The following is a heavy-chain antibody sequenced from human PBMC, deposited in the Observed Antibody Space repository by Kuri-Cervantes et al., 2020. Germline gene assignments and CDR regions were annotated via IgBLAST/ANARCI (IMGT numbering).Heavy chain of an antibody. CDR1: GGSISSSSYY. CDR2: IYYSGST. J-gene: IGHJ4*02. V-gene: IGHV4-39*01. D-gene: IGHD3-22*01. CDR3: ARAGDYYDSNGYFDY. Sequence: ESLKISCSVSGGSISSSSYYWAWIRQPPGKGPEWIGSIYYSGSTYYNPSLKSRVTISADTSKNQFSLKLSSVTAADTAVYYCARAGDYYDSNGYFDYWGQGTLVTVSS.